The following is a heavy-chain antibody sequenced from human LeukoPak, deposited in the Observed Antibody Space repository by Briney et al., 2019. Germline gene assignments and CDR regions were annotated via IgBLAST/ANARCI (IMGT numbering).Heavy chain of an antibody. V-gene: IGHV4-30-4*01. CDR1: GGSISSGDYY. CDR2: IYYSGST. CDR3: ARGITRGLNYYYYMDV. Sequence: SETLSLTCTVSGGSISSGDYYCSWIRQPPGKGMEWIGYIYYSGSTYYNPSLKSRVTISVDTSKNQFSLKLSSVTAADTAVYYCARGITRGLNYYYYMDVWGKGTTVTVSS. D-gene: IGHD1-14*01. J-gene: IGHJ6*03.